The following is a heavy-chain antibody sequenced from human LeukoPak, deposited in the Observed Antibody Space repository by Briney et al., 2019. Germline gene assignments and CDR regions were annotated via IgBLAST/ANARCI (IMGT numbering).Heavy chain of an antibody. Sequence: ASVKVSCKASGYTFTGYYMHWVRQAPGQGLEWVGRINPNSGGTNYAQKFQGRVTMTRDTSISTAYMELSRLRSDDTAVYYCARPVLKGYDNCGYWGQGTLVTVSS. CDR3: ARPVLKGYDNCGY. CDR2: INPNSGGT. V-gene: IGHV1-2*06. J-gene: IGHJ4*02. D-gene: IGHD1-20*01. CDR1: GYTFTGYY.